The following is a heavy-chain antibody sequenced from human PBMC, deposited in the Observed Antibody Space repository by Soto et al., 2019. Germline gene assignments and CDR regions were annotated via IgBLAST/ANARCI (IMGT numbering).Heavy chain of an antibody. J-gene: IGHJ5*02. CDR2: IYYNGRA. CDR1: GDSISGGTYY. V-gene: IGHV4-31*03. Sequence: SETLSLTCTVSGDSISGGTYYWTWIRQHPGKGLEWIGYIYYNGRAYYNPSLKSRVTISVDTSKNQFSLKLTSVTAADTAVYYRARDPAPWGQGTLVIVSS. CDR3: ARDPAP.